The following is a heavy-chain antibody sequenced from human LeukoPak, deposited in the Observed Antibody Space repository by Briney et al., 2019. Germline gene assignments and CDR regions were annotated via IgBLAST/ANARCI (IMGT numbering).Heavy chain of an antibody. D-gene: IGHD4-23*01. CDR1: GGSISSYY. J-gene: IGHJ4*02. CDR3: ARLDYGGNSD. V-gene: IGHV4-59*08. Sequence: SETLSLTCTVSGGSISSYYWSWIRQPPGKGLEWIGYIYYSGSTNYNPSLKGRVTISVDTSKNQFSLKLSSVTAADPAVYYCARLDYGGNSDWGQGTLVTVSS. CDR2: IYYSGST.